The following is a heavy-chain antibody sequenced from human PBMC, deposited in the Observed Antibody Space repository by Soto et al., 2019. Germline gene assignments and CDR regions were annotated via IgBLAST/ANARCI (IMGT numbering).Heavy chain of an antibody. CDR3: ARGGTRVVTTVVTPFDY. J-gene: IGHJ4*02. Sequence: SVKVSCKASGGTFSSYAISWVRQAPGQGLEWMGGITPIFGTANYAQKFQGRVTITADESTSTAYMELSSLRSEDTAVYYCARGGTRVVTTVVTPFDYWGQGTLVTVSS. D-gene: IGHD4-17*01. CDR1: GGTFSSYA. CDR2: ITPIFGTA. V-gene: IGHV1-69*13.